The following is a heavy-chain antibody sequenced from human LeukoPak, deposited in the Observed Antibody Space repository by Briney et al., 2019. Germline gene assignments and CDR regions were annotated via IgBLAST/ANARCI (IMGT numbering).Heavy chain of an antibody. V-gene: IGHV3-74*01. J-gene: IGHJ4*02. CDR1: GFTFSSYW. D-gene: IGHD5-18*01. CDR2: INGDGSTT. CDR3: ARDYNYGYDY. Sequence: GGSLRLSCAASGFTFSSYWMHSVRQAPGKGLVWVSRINGDGSTTTYADSVKGRFTFSRDNAKNTVYLQMNSLRAEDTAVYYCARDYNYGYDYWGQGTLVTVSS.